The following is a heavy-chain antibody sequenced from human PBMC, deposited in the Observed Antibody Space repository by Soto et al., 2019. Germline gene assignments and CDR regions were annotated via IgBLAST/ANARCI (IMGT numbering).Heavy chain of an antibody. CDR2: ISYDGSNK. J-gene: IGHJ4*02. D-gene: IGHD4-17*01. CDR3: ARDLGNNYGSFAY. CDR1: GFTFSNYA. Sequence: GGSLRLSCVASGFTFSNYAMNWVRQAPGKGLGWVAVISYDGSNKYYADSVKGRITISRDNSRNTLYLQMNNLRAEDTAMYYCARDLGNNYGSFAYWGQGTLVTVSS. V-gene: IGHV3-30-3*01.